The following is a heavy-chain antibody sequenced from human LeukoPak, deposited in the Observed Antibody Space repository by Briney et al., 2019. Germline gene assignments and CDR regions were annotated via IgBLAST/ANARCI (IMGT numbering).Heavy chain of an antibody. D-gene: IGHD6-13*01. Sequence: SETLSLTCAVSGGSISSSNWWSWVRQPPGKGLEWIGEIYHSGSTNYNPSLKSRVTISVDTSKNQFSLKLSSVTAADTAVYYCARQGGYSSSWSFFDYWGQGTLVTVSS. CDR3: ARQGGYSSSWSFFDY. CDR1: GGSISSSNW. CDR2: IYHSGST. J-gene: IGHJ4*02. V-gene: IGHV4-4*02.